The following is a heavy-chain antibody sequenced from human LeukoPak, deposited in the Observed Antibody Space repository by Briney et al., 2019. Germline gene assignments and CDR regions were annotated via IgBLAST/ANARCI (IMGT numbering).Heavy chain of an antibody. D-gene: IGHD3-22*01. CDR1: GDSISGYY. J-gene: IGHJ2*01. Sequence: PSETLSLTCTVSGDSISGYYWSWIRQPPEKGLDWIAYIHYSGSTNYSPSLRSRVTISVDTSKNQFSLKLSSVTAADTAVYYCARHTYYSDSSGYSNWFFDLWGRGTLVTVSS. CDR2: IHYSGST. V-gene: IGHV4-59*08. CDR3: ARHTYYSDSSGYSNWFFDL.